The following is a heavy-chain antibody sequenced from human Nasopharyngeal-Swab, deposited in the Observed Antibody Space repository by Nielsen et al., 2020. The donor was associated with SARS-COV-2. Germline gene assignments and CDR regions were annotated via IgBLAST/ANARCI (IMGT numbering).Heavy chain of an antibody. CDR2: IIPVFGTP. V-gene: IGHV1-69*13. CDR1: GGTFRNSG. D-gene: IGHD4-17*01. J-gene: IGHJ5*02. Sequence: SVKVSCKSSGGTFRNSGFSWVRQAPGQGLEWMGGIIPVFGTPLYAQKFQGRVTISADESTTTAYMELSSLRSQDTAVYYCAKVRTNYGMGLNGALDPWGQGTLVTVSS. CDR3: AKVRTNYGMGLNGALDP.